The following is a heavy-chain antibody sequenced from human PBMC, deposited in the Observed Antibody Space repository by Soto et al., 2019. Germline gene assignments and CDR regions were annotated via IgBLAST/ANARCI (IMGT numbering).Heavy chain of an antibody. V-gene: IGHV1-18*01. CDR2: ISAYNGNT. Sequence: GASVKVSCKASGYTFTSYGISWVRQAPGQGLEWMGWISAYNGNTNYAQKLQGRVTMTTDTSTSTAYMELRSLRSDDTAVYYCARGGGYSSSWYEPQYYYYMDVWGKGTTVTVSS. CDR3: ARGGGYSSSWYEPQYYYYMDV. D-gene: IGHD6-13*01. CDR1: GYTFTSYG. J-gene: IGHJ6*03.